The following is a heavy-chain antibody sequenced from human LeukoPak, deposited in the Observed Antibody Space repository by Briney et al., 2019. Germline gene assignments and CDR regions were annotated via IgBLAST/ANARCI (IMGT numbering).Heavy chain of an antibody. CDR3: ARGLDYSASSGYSYLKY. CDR1: GFTFSSYA. J-gene: IGHJ4*02. D-gene: IGHD3-22*01. CDR2: ISGSGGST. V-gene: IGHV3-23*01. Sequence: PGGSLRLSCAASGFTFSSYAMSWVRQAPGKGLEWVSGISGSGGSTDYADSVKGRFTFSRDNSKNTLYLQMNSLRAEDTAVYYCARGLDYSASSGYSYLKYWGQGTLVTVSS.